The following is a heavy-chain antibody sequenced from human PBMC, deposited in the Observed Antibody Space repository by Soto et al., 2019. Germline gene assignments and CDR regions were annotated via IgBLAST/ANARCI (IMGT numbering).Heavy chain of an antibody. Sequence: QVQLVESGGGVVQPGTSLRLSCAASGFTFKTHAMHWVRQAPGKGLEWMAVIAYDGNDKFYADSVKGRFTISRDNSKNALYLQINTLRNEDTAVYYCGKDVGDYVPYYYGVDVWGQGTTVTVSS. CDR2: IAYDGNDK. D-gene: IGHD1-26*01. CDR3: GKDVGDYVPYYYGVDV. CDR1: GFTFKTHA. J-gene: IGHJ6*02. V-gene: IGHV3-30*18.